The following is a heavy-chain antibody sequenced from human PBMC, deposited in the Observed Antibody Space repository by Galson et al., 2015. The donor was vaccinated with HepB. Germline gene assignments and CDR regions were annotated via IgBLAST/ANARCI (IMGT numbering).Heavy chain of an antibody. CDR1: GGTFSSYA. V-gene: IGHV1-69*13. Sequence: SVKVSCKASGGTFSSYAISWVRQAPGQGLEWMGGIIPIFGTANYAQKFQGRVTITADESTSTAYMELSSLRSEDTAVYYCARVGSGSYYPGFRHYYYYMDVWGKGTTVTVSS. D-gene: IGHD1-26*01. J-gene: IGHJ6*03. CDR2: IIPIFGTA. CDR3: ARVGSGSYYPGFRHYYYYMDV.